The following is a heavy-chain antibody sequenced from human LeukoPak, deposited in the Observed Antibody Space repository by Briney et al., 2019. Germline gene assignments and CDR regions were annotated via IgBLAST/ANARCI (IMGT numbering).Heavy chain of an antibody. CDR3: ARNWDYYDSSVYYRDY. CDR2: IYHSGST. Sequence: PSETLSLTCAVSGYSISSGYYWGWIRQPPGKGLEWIGSIYHSGSTYYNPSLKSRVTISVDTSKNQFSLKLSSVTAADTAVYYCARNWDYYDSSVYYRDYWGQGTLVTVSS. D-gene: IGHD3-22*01. V-gene: IGHV4-38-2*01. CDR1: GYSISSGYY. J-gene: IGHJ4*02.